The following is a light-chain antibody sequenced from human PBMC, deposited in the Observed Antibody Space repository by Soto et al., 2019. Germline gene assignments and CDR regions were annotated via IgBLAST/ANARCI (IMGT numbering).Light chain of an antibody. J-gene: IGLJ3*02. Sequence: QPVLTQPPSVSGAPGQRVTISCTGSSSNIGAGYDAHWYQQLPGRAPKLLIYGNNNRPSGVPDRFSGSKSGTSASLAITGLEAEDEADYYCQSYDSSLSGCVFGGGTKLTVL. CDR1: SSNIGAGYD. CDR3: QSYDSSLSGCV. V-gene: IGLV1-40*01. CDR2: GNN.